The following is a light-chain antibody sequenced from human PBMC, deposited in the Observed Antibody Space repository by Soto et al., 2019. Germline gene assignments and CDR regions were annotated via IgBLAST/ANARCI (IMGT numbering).Light chain of an antibody. Sequence: EIVLTQSPATLSVSPGERATLSCRASQSIDTYLAWYQQKPGQATRPLIYGASNRANGIPARFSGSGSGTEFTLTISSLPCEDFAVYDCQQRRHWPTFGGGTKVEIK. CDR1: QSIDTY. CDR3: QQRRHWPT. V-gene: IGKV3-15*01. J-gene: IGKJ4*01. CDR2: GAS.